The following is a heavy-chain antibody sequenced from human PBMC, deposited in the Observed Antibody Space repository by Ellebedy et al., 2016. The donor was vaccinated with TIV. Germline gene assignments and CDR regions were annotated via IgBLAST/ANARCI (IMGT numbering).Heavy chain of an antibody. Sequence: GESLKISCAASGFTFSSCAMSWVRQAPGKGLEWVSTISDSGDSTYYADSVKGRFTISRDNSKNMLYLQMNRLRAEDTALYYCVKERDGGWDYWGQGTLVTVSS. D-gene: IGHD6-19*01. CDR3: VKERDGGWDY. CDR1: GFTFSSCA. CDR2: ISDSGDST. J-gene: IGHJ4*02. V-gene: IGHV3-23*01.